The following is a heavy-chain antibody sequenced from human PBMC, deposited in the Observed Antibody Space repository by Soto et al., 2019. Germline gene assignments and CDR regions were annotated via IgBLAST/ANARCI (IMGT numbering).Heavy chain of an antibody. D-gene: IGHD2-2*01. J-gene: IGHJ6*02. V-gene: IGHV3-23*01. Sequence: SLRLSCAASGFTFSSYAMKWVRQAPGKGLEWVSLIGESGTPTYYADSVKGRFTISRDNSGNTLFLEMYSLRAEDTAVYYCARYIPGVRYYGMDVWRQGTTVTVSS. CDR2: IGESGTPT. CDR3: ARYIPGVRYYGMDV. CDR1: GFTFSSYA.